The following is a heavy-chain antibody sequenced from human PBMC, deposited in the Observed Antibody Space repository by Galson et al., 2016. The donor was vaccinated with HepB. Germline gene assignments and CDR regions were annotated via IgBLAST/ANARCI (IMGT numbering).Heavy chain of an antibody. D-gene: IGHD5-24*01. CDR2: ISYDGSNK. CDR3: AKVGPDGYNLYGMDV. V-gene: IGHV3-30*18. CDR1: GFTFSNYG. Sequence: SLRLSCAASGFTFSNYGMHWVRQAPGKGLEWVAVISYDGSNKYYADSVKGRFTISRDNSKNTLYLQMNSLRTEDTAVYYCAKVGPDGYNLYGMDVWGQGTTVTVSS. J-gene: IGHJ6*02.